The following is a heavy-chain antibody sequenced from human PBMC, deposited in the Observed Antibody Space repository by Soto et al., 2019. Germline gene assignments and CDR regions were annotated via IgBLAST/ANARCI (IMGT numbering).Heavy chain of an antibody. J-gene: IGHJ6*02. CDR3: AKSGATVVLTYYYYYGMDA. Sequence: PGGSLRLSCAASGFTFSSYGMHWVRQAPGKGLEWVAVISYDGSNKYYADSVKGRFTISRDNSKNTLYLQMNSLRAEDTAVYYCAKSGATVVLTYYYYYGMDAWGQGTTVTVSS. CDR1: GFTFSSYG. D-gene: IGHD4-17*01. V-gene: IGHV3-30*18. CDR2: ISYDGSNK.